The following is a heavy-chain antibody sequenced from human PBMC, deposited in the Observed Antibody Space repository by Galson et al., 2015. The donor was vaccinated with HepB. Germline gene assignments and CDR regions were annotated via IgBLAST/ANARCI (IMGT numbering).Heavy chain of an antibody. CDR2: ISYDGSNK. J-gene: IGHJ4*02. V-gene: IGHV3-30-3*01. D-gene: IGHD3-3*01. CDR3: ARSDYDFWSGYHSYFDY. Sequence: SLRLSCAASGFTFSSYAMHWVRQAPGKGLEWVTAISYDGSNKYYADSVKGRFTISRDNSKNTLYLQMNSLRAEDTAVYYCARSDYDFWSGYHSYFDYWGQGTLVTVSS. CDR1: GFTFSSYA.